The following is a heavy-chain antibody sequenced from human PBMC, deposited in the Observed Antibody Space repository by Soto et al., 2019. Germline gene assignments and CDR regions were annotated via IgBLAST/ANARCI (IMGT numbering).Heavy chain of an antibody. J-gene: IGHJ6*02. CDR2: ISSSSSYI. CDR3: ARDVNYYDSSGEGLDDCYGMDV. Sequence: PGGSLRLSCAASGFTFSSYSMNWVRQAPGKGLEWVSSISSSSSYIYYADSVKGRFTISRDNAKNSLYLQMNSLRAEDTAVYYCARDVNYYDSSGEGLDDCYGMDVWGQGTTVTVSS. CDR1: GFTFSSYS. V-gene: IGHV3-21*01. D-gene: IGHD3-22*01.